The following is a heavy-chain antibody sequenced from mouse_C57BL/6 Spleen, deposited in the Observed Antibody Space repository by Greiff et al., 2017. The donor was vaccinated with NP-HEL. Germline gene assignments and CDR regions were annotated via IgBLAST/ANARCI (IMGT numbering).Heavy chain of an antibody. D-gene: IGHD1-1*01. CDR1: GYTFTSYW. CDR3: ARYYGSRTRYFDV. V-gene: IGHV1-55*01. CDR2: IYPGSGST. Sequence: VQLQQPGAELVKPGASVKMSCKASGYTFTSYWITWVKQRPGQGLEWIGDIYPGSGSTNYNEKFKSKATLTVDTSSSTAYMQLSSLTSEDSAVYYCARYYGSRTRYFDVWGTGTTVTVSS. J-gene: IGHJ1*03.